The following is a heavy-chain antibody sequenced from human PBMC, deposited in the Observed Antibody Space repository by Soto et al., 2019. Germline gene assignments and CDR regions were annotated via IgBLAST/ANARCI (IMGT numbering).Heavy chain of an antibody. CDR1: GFTFSSYS. V-gene: IGHV3-48*01. Sequence: EVQLVESGGGLVQPGGSLRLSCAASGFTFSSYSMNWVRQAPGKGLEWVSYISSSSSTIYYADSVKGRFTISRDNAKNSXYLQMNSLRAEDXXXXXXXRDKASSGWPYDYWGQGTLVTVSS. CDR2: ISSSSSTI. J-gene: IGHJ4*02. D-gene: IGHD6-19*01. CDR3: XRDKASSGWPYDY.